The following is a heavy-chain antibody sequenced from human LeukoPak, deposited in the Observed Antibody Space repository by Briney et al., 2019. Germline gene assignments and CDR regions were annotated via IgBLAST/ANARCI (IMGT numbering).Heavy chain of an antibody. CDR1: GFTVSNTY. V-gene: IGHV3-53*01. D-gene: IGHD6-19*01. CDR3: ASGGGYSSAWHSSDY. CDR2: IYSDGWT. J-gene: IGHJ4*02. Sequence: PGGSLRLSCAASGFTVSNTYMSWVRQAPGKGLEWVSIIYSDGWTYYADSVKGRFTISRDNSKNTMYLQMNSLRAEDTAVYYYASGGGYSSAWHSSDYWGQGTLVTVSS.